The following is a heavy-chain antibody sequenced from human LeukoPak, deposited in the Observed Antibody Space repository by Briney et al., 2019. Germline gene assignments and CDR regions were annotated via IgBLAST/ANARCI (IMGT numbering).Heavy chain of an antibody. Sequence: PSETLSLTCTVSGGSISSYYWSWIRQPAGKGLEWVGRIYISGSTNYKPSLKSRVTISLDRFKNQFSLKLSSVTAADTAVYYCARDLYDSSGYTENWFDRWGQGTLVTVSS. CDR2: IYISGST. D-gene: IGHD3-22*01. CDR3: ARDLYDSSGYTENWFDR. CDR1: GGSISSYY. J-gene: IGHJ5*02. V-gene: IGHV4-4*07.